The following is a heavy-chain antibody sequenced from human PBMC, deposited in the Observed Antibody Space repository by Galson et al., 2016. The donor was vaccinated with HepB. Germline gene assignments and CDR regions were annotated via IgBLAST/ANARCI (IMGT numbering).Heavy chain of an antibody. Sequence: SETLSLTCTVSGDSIANSVYYWAWIRQPPGKGLEWIAAAYYTGNTYYNPSLKSRVSMSVDTSKNQFSLTLSSVTATDKAVYSCARQSYWAPGNWGQGTLVTVSS. D-gene: IGHD2-8*02. J-gene: IGHJ4*02. CDR3: ARQSYWAPGN. V-gene: IGHV4-39*01. CDR1: GDSIANSVYY. CDR2: AYYTGNT.